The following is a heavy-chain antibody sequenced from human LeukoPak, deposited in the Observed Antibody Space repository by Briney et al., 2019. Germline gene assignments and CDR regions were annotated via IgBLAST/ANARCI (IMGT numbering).Heavy chain of an antibody. V-gene: IGHV4-31*03. D-gene: IGHD5-12*01. Sequence: SETLSLTCTVSGGSISSGGYYWSWIRQHPGKGLEWIGYIYYSGSTYYNPSLKSRVTISVDTSKNQFSLKLSSVTAADTAVYYCAREVVATTTSDYWGQGTLVTVSS. CDR1: GGSISSGGYY. J-gene: IGHJ4*02. CDR2: IYYSGST. CDR3: AREVVATTTSDY.